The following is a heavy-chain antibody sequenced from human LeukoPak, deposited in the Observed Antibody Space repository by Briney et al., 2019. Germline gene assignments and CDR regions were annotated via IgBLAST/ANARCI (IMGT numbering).Heavy chain of an antibody. CDR3: AKESPYSSGWYEGWFDP. J-gene: IGHJ5*02. Sequence: GGSLRLSCAASGITFSDHYMSWIRRAPGRGLEWLSYISSGGDSIYYADSVKGRFTISRDNSKNTLYLQMNSLRAADTPVYYCAKESPYSSGWYEGWFDPWGQGTLVTVSS. CDR2: ISSGGDSI. V-gene: IGHV3-11*01. CDR1: GITFSDHY. D-gene: IGHD6-19*01.